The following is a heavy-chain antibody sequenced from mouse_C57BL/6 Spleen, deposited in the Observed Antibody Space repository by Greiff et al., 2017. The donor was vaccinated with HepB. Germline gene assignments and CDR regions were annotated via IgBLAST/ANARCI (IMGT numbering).Heavy chain of an antibody. V-gene: IGHV1-54*01. J-gene: IGHJ3*01. D-gene: IGHD1-1*01. CDR1: GYAFTNYL. CDR2: INPGRGGT. CDR3: ARGSTGGFAY. Sequence: QVQLQQSGAELVRLGTSVKVSCKASGYAFTNYLIEWVKQRPGQGLEWIGVINPGRGGTNYNEKFKGKATLTADKSASTAYMQLSSLTSEDSAVYFCARGSTGGFAYWGQGTLVTVSA.